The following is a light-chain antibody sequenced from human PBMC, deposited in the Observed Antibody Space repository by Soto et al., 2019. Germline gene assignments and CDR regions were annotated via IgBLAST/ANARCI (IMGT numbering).Light chain of an antibody. J-gene: IGKJ4*01. V-gene: IGKV1-33*01. CDR1: QDILKY. CDR3: QQYENVLT. Sequence: DLQMTQSPSSLSASVGDRVTITCQASQDILKYLNWYQQKPGKAPKLLIYAASNLEKGVPSRFSGSGSGTEFTLTITSLQPEDIATYYCQQYENVLTFGGGTKVEIK. CDR2: AAS.